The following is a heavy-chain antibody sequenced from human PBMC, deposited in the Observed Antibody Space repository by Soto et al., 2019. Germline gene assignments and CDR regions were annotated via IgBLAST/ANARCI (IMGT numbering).Heavy chain of an antibody. J-gene: IGHJ6*02. V-gene: IGHV4-34*01. D-gene: IGHD2-2*01. CDR2: IHHSGST. Sequence: SETLSLTCAVYRGSLSGYYWSWIRQSPGEGLEWIGEIHHSGSTNYNPSLKSRVTISADTSKNRLSLKLSSVTAADTAVYYCAGESCGTSSCSMETKYFGMDVWGQGTTVNAP. CDR3: AGESCGTSSCSMETKYFGMDV. CDR1: RGSLSGYY.